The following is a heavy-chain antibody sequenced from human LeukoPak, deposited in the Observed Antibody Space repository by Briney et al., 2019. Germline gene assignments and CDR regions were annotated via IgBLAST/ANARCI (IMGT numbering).Heavy chain of an antibody. CDR3: ARAFNWNYNSAFDI. Sequence: HTGGSLRLSCAASGFTFSSYWMSWVRRAPGKGMEWVANIKQDGSEKYYVDSAKGRFTISRDNAKNSLYLQMNSLRAEDTAVYYCARAFNWNYNSAFDIWGQGTMVTVSS. V-gene: IGHV3-7*01. D-gene: IGHD1-7*01. CDR2: IKQDGSEK. J-gene: IGHJ3*02. CDR1: GFTFSSYW.